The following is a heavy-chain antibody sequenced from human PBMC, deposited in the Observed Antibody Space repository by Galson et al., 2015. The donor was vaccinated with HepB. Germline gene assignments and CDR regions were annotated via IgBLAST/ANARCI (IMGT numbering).Heavy chain of an antibody. J-gene: IGHJ4*02. CDR2: ISGSGGST. CDR3: ARERAPGAGWYVFDY. D-gene: IGHD6-19*01. Sequence: SLRLSCAASGFTFSSYAMSWVRQAPGKGLEWVSAISGSGGSTYYADSVKGRFTISRDNAKNSLYLQMNSLRAEDTAVYYCARERAPGAGWYVFDYWGQGTLVTVSS. V-gene: IGHV3-23*01. CDR1: GFTFSSYA.